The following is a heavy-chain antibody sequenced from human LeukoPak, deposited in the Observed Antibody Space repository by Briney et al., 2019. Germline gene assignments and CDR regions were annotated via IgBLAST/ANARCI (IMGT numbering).Heavy chain of an antibody. D-gene: IGHD3-22*01. CDR1: GYTFTSYG. J-gene: IGHJ5*02. Sequence: ASVKVSCKASGYTFTSYGISWVRQAPGQGLEWMGRINPNSGGTNYAQKFQGRVTMTRDTSISTAYMELSRLRSDDTAVYYCARARHYYDSSGFPLRFNWFDPWGQGTLVTVSS. CDR3: ARARHYYDSSGFPLRFNWFDP. V-gene: IGHV1-2*06. CDR2: INPNSGGT.